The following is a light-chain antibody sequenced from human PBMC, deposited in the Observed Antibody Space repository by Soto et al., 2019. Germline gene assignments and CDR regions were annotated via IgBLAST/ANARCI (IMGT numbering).Light chain of an antibody. CDR2: GAS. V-gene: IGKV3-20*01. J-gene: IGKJ4*01. CDR1: QSVSSNN. Sequence: EIVLTQSPGTLPLSPGEKATLSCRASQSVSSNNLAWYQQRPGQAPRLLIYGASRRATGIPDRFGGSGSGTDFTLTISRLEPEDFAVYYCQQYGTSFLTFGGGTKVDIK. CDR3: QQYGTSFLT.